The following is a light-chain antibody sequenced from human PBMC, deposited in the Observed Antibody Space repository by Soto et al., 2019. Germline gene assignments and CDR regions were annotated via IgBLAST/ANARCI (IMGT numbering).Light chain of an antibody. CDR3: QQYDNLLLT. CDR2: DAS. Sequence: DIQMTHSPSSLSASVGDRVTITCQASQDISNYLNWYQQKPGKAPKLLIYDASNLETGVPSRFSGSGSGTDLTFTISSLQPEDIATYYCQQYDNLLLTFGGGTKVEIK. CDR1: QDISNY. J-gene: IGKJ4*01. V-gene: IGKV1-33*01.